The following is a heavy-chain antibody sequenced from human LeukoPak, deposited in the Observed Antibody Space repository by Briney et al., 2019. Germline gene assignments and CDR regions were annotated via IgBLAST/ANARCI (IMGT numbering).Heavy chain of an antibody. J-gene: IGHJ4*02. Sequence: ESLKISCKGSGYSFTSYWIGWVRQMPGKGLEWMGIIYPGDSDTRYSPSFQDQVTISADKSISTAYLQWSSLKASDTAMYYCAIELSWYGGYFHYWGQGTLVTVSS. D-gene: IGHD6-13*01. V-gene: IGHV5-51*01. CDR3: AIELSWYGGYFHY. CDR2: IYPGDSDT. CDR1: GYSFTSYW.